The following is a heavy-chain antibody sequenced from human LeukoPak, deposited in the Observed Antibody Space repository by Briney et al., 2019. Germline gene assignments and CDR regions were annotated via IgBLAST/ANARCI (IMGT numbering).Heavy chain of an antibody. CDR3: ARGTSGSYYYYYYMDV. D-gene: IGHD1-26*01. Sequence: SVKVSCKASGGTFSSYAISWVRQAPGQGLEWMGGVIPIFGTANYAQKFQGRVTITADESTSTAYMELSSLRSEDTAVYYCARGTSGSYYYYYYMDVWGKGTTVTVSS. V-gene: IGHV1-69*13. J-gene: IGHJ6*03. CDR1: GGTFSSYA. CDR2: VIPIFGTA.